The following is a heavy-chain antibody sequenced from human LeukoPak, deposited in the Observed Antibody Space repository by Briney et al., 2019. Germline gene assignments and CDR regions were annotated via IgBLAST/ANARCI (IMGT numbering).Heavy chain of an antibody. CDR1: GGSISSYY. CDR3: AREAYCSGGSCYFGGFYYFDY. CDR2: IYYSGST. Sequence: SETLSLTCTVSGGSISSYYWSWIRQPPGNGLEWIGYIYYSGSTNYNPSLKSRVTISVDTSKNQFSLKLSSVTAADTAVYYCAREAYCSGGSCYFGGFYYFDYWGQGTLVTVSS. V-gene: IGHV4-59*01. D-gene: IGHD2-15*01. J-gene: IGHJ4*02.